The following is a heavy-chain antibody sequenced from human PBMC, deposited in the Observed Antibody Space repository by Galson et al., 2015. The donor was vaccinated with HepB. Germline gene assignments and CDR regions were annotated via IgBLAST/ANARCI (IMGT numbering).Heavy chain of an antibody. CDR3: TTGRGSGSSYRGRGSFVY. Sequence: LRLSCAASGFTFSNAWMSWVRQAPGKGLEWVGRIKSKTDGGTTDYAAPVKGRFTISRDDSKNTLYLQMNSLKTEDTAVYYCTTGRGSGSSYRGRGSFVYWGQGTLVTVSS. V-gene: IGHV3-15*01. D-gene: IGHD3-10*01. J-gene: IGHJ4*02. CDR2: IKSKTDGGTT. CDR1: GFTFSNAW.